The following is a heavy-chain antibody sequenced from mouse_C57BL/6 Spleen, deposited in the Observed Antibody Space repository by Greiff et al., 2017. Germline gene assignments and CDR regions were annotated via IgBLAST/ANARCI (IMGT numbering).Heavy chain of an antibody. CDR2: IYPSDSET. CDR3: ARVEVYDYDDYAMDY. CDR1: GYTFTSSW. Sequence: QVQLQQPGAELVRPGSSVKLSCKASGYTFTSSWMDWVKQRPGQGLEWIGNIYPSDSETHYNQKFKDKATLTVDKSSSTAYMQLSSLTSEDSAVYYCARVEVYDYDDYAMDYWGQGTSVTVSS. J-gene: IGHJ4*01. V-gene: IGHV1-61*01. D-gene: IGHD2-4*01.